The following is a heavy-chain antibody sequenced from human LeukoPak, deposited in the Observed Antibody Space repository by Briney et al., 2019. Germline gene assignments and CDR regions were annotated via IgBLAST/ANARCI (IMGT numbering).Heavy chain of an antibody. D-gene: IGHD5-24*01. CDR1: GFTFSSYG. J-gene: IGHJ6*03. CDR3: AKVEGRYYYYYMDV. CDR2: IRYDGSNK. Sequence: GGSLRLPCAASGFTFSSYGMHWVRQAPGQGLEWVAFIRYDGSNKYYADSVKGRFTISRDNSKNTLYLQMNSLRAEDTAVYYCAKVEGRYYYYYMDVWGKGTTVTVSS. V-gene: IGHV3-30*02.